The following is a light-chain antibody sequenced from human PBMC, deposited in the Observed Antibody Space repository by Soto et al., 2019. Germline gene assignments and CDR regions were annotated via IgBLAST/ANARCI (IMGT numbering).Light chain of an antibody. CDR2: EVN. V-gene: IGLV2-8*01. Sequence: QSALTQPPSASGSPGQSVTISCTGTSSDVGGYNYVSWYQQHPGKAPKLMIYEVNKRPSGVPDRFSGSKSGTTASLTVSGLQSEDEADYYCSSYAGSSSYVFGPGTKLTGL. CDR1: SSDVGGYNY. CDR3: SSYAGSSSYV. J-gene: IGLJ1*01.